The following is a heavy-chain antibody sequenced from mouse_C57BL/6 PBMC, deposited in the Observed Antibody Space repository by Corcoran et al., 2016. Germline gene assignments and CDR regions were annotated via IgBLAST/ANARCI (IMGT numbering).Heavy chain of an antibody. D-gene: IGHD1-1*01. V-gene: IGHV14-1*01. CDR1: GFNIKDYY. J-gene: IGHJ1*03. Sequence: EVQLQQSGAELVRPGASVKLSCTASGFNIKDYYMHWVKQRPEQGLEWIGRIDPEDGDTEYAPKFQGKATMTADTSSNTAYLQLSSLTSEDTAVYYCTRITTVVESDWYFDVGGTGTTVTVSS. CDR2: IDPEDGDT. CDR3: TRITTVVESDWYFDV.